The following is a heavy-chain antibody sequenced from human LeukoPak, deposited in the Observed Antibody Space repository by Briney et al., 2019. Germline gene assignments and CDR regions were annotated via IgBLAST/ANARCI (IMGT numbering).Heavy chain of an antibody. J-gene: IGHJ3*02. CDR3: ARDSPQWLGAFDI. D-gene: IGHD6-19*01. V-gene: IGHV3-66*01. CDR2: IYSGGST. CDR1: GFTVSSNY. Sequence: GGSLRLSCAASGFTVSSNYMSWVRQAPGKGLEWVSVIYSGGSTYYADSVKGRFTISRDNSKNTLYLQMNSLRAEDTAVYYCARDSPQWLGAFDIWGQGTMVTVPS.